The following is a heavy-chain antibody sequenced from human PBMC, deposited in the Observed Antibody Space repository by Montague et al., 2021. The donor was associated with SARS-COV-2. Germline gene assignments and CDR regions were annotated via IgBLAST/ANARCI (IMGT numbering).Heavy chain of an antibody. Sequence: SETLSLTCAVYGGSFSDYYWGWIRQPPGKGLEWIGEINHRGTSNYNPSLKSRVSISVDTFKNQFSLYLGSVTAADTAVYYCARGRQHFNMIVVVMTGGEYYFDSWAQGTLVTVSS. CDR1: GGSFSDYY. CDR2: INHRGTS. V-gene: IGHV4-34*01. D-gene: IGHD3-22*01. J-gene: IGHJ4*02. CDR3: ARGRQHFNMIVVVMTGGEYYFDS.